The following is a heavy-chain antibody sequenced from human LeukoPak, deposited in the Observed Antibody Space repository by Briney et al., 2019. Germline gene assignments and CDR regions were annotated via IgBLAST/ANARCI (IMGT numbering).Heavy chain of an antibody. Sequence: ASVKVSCKASGYTFTSYYMHWVRQAPGQGLEWMGIINPSGGSTSYAQKFQGRVTMIRDTSTSTVYMELSSLRSEDTAVYYCARAPYSSGWYFSLNYYYYGMDVWGQGTTVTVSS. V-gene: IGHV1-46*01. J-gene: IGHJ6*02. CDR2: INPSGGST. CDR3: ARAPYSSGWYFSLNYYYYGMDV. D-gene: IGHD6-19*01. CDR1: GYTFTSYY.